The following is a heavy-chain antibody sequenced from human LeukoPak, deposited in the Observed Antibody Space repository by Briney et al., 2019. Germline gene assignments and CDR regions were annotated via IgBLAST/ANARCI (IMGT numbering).Heavy chain of an antibody. CDR1: GFTFSSYA. CDR2: ISSSGVST. CDR3: ATNGDVITGTDEAY. Sequence: QSGGSLRLSCAASGFTFSSYAMSWVRQAPGKGLEWVSAISSSGVSTYYADSVKGRFTISRDNSKNTLYLQMNSLRAEDTAVYYCATNGDVITGTDEAYWGQGTLVTVSS. J-gene: IGHJ4*02. D-gene: IGHD1-20*01. V-gene: IGHV3-23*01.